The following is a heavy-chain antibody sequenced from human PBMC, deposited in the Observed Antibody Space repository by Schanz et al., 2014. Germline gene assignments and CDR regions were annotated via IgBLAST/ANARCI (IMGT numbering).Heavy chain of an antibody. D-gene: IGHD6-13*01. V-gene: IGHV1-2*04. CDR1: GYTFVSYS. J-gene: IGHJ4*02. CDR3: ARDGVDAAAGGNY. CDR2: INPNSGTT. Sequence: QVQLVQSGAEVKKPGASVKVSCKASGYTFVSYSMHWVRQAPGQGLEWMGWINPNSGTTNYAQKFQGWVTMTRDTSISTVYMELSSLRSEDTAVYYCARDGVDAAAGGNYWGQGTLVTVSS.